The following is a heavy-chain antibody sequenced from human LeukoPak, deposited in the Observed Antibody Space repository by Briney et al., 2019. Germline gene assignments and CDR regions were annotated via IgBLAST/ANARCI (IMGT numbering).Heavy chain of an antibody. CDR3: AKPRYTSAWYFGY. CDR2: ISANGGST. Sequence: GGSLRLSCAASGFTFSSYGIHWVRQAPGKGLEWVSGISANGGSTYYADSVKGRCTISRDNSKNTLYLQMNSLRTEDTAVYYCAKPRYTSAWYFGYWGQGTLVTVSS. CDR1: GFTFSSYG. J-gene: IGHJ4*02. D-gene: IGHD6-19*01. V-gene: IGHV3-23*01.